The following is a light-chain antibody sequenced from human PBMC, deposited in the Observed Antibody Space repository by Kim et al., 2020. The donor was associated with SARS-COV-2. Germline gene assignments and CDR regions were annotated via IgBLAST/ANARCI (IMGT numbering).Light chain of an antibody. V-gene: IGLV3-1*01. Sequence: SVQPGQTASITGPGEKLEDTYFSWYQQSPGQSPLLVIYQDIKRPSGIPERFSGSNSGNTATLPVGETQAMDEADYYCQAWESRPAIFGEGTQLTVL. J-gene: IGLJ2*01. CDR1: KLEDTY. CDR2: QDI. CDR3: QAWESRPAI.